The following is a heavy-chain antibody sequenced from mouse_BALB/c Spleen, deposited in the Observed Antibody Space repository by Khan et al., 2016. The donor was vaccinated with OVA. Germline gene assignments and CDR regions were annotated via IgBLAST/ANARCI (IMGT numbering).Heavy chain of an antibody. CDR3: ARTYGSDFDN. Sequence: VQLQQSGPELVKPGASVKISCKASGYSFTGYFMNWVMQSHGKSLEWIGRINPHIGETFYNQKFKGKATLTVDESSSTAHMELRSLTSEDAAFYYCARTYGSDFDNWGQGTTLTVSS. V-gene: IGHV1-20*01. D-gene: IGHD1-1*01. CDR2: INPHIGET. J-gene: IGHJ2*01. CDR1: GYSFTGYF.